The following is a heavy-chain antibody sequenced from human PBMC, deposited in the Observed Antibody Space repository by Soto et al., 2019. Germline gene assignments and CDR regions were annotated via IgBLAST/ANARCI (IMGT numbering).Heavy chain of an antibody. CDR1: VFTFSSYG. V-gene: IGHV3-30*03. D-gene: IGHD3-9*01. CDR2: ISYDGSNK. Sequence: WGSLRLSCAASVFTFSSYGIHCVRHSPGTWLEWVAVISYDGSNKYYVSSVKGRFTISRDNSKNTLYLQMNSLRAKDTSMYYWGTDAGATAVVDYDILTGSRHYSSYGMHVWGQATTVTLSS. CDR3: GTDAGATAVVDYDILTGSRHYSSYGMHV. J-gene: IGHJ6*02.